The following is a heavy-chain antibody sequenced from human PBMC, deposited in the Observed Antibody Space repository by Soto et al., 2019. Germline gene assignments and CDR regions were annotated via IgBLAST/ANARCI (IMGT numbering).Heavy chain of an antibody. V-gene: IGHV1-24*01. D-gene: IGHD6-19*01. J-gene: IGHJ3*02. CDR1: GYTLTELS. CDR2: FDPEDGET. CDR3: ATTPIQIAVAGHDAFDI. Sequence: ASVKVSCKVSGYTLTELSMRWVRQAPGKGLEWMGGFDPEDGETIYAQKFQGRVTMTEDTSTDTAYMELSSLRSEDTAVYYCATTPIQIAVAGHDAFDIWGQGTMVTVSS.